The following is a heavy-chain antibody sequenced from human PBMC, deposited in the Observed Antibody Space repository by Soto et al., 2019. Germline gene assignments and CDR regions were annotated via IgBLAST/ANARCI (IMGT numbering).Heavy chain of an antibody. CDR1: GFAFSNYA. D-gene: IGHD3-10*01. CDR2: ISATATGT. V-gene: IGHV3-23*01. Sequence: PGGSLRLSCVGSGFAFSNYAMMWVRQAPGKGLEWVSSISATATGTYYADSVKGRFTVSRDNSKSTVYLDLTSLRVEDTAVFYCTKDLNYYGSGSHYWGQGTQVTVSS. J-gene: IGHJ4*02. CDR3: TKDLNYYGSGSHY.